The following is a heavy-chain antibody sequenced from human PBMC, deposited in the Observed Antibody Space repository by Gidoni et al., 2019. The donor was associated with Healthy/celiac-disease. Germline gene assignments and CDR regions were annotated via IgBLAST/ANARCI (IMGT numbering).Heavy chain of an antibody. D-gene: IGHD3-10*01. CDR1: VGSISSGGYY. CDR2: IYYSGST. CDR3: AREVVVRGVIGYNWFDP. V-gene: IGHV4-31*03. J-gene: IGHJ5*02. Sequence: QVQLQESGPGLVTPSQTLSLTCPVSVGSISSGGYYWSWIRQHPGKGLEWIGYIYYSGSTYYNPSLKSRVTISVDTSKNQFSLKLSSVTAADTAVYYCAREVVVRGVIGYNWFDPWGQGTMVTVS.